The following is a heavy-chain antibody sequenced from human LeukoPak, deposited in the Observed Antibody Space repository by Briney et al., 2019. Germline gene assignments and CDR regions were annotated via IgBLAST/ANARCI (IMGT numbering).Heavy chain of an antibody. Sequence: QPGGSLRLSCAASGFTFSSYTMSWARQAPGKGLEWVSTITTSDGNTYYADSVKGRFTVSRDNSKNTLFLQMNSLRAEDTAVYYCAKDGGLWVSAHWGDSWGRGTLVTVSS. CDR2: ITTSDGNT. J-gene: IGHJ4*02. D-gene: IGHD7-27*01. CDR3: AKDGGLWVSAHWGDS. CDR1: GFTFSSYT. V-gene: IGHV3-23*01.